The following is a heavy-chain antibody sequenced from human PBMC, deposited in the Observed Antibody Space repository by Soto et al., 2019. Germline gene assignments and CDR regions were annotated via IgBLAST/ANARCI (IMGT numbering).Heavy chain of an antibody. D-gene: IGHD1-1*01. CDR2: IRSKALSYAT. CDR1: GFTFSDSA. CDR3: LRASWNYYYYGMDI. Sequence: EVQLVESGGGLVQPGGSLKLSCAAPGFTFSDSAMHWVRQASGKGLEWVGRIRSKALSYATAYAASVQGRFTISRDDSENTAYLQRNSLKTVDTAVYYCLRASWNYYYYGMDIWGQGTTVTVSS. J-gene: IGHJ6*02. V-gene: IGHV3-73*02.